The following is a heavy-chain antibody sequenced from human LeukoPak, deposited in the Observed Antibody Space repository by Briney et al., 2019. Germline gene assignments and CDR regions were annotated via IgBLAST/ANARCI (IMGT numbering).Heavy chain of an antibody. CDR1: GGTFSNYA. CDR2: INPSGGST. V-gene: IGHV1-46*03. J-gene: IGHJ4*02. Sequence: ASVKVSCKASGGTFSNYAISWVRQAPGQGLEWMGIINPSGGSTSYAQKFQGRVTMTRDTSTSTVYMELRSLRSEDTAVYYCARGGDIVVVVAAHDYWGQGTLVTVSS. CDR3: ARGGDIVVVVAAHDY. D-gene: IGHD2-15*01.